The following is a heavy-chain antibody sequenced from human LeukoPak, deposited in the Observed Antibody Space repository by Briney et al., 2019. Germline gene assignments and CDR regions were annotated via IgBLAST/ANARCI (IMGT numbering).Heavy chain of an antibody. V-gene: IGHV1-18*01. J-gene: IGHJ6*02. CDR1: GYTFTSYG. CDR2: VSAYNGNT. CDR3: ARVSYYDILAQNYYGMDV. D-gene: IGHD3-9*01. Sequence: ASVKVSCKASGYTFTSYGISWVRQAPGQGLEWMGWVSAYNGNTNYAQKLQGRVTMTTDTSTSTAYMELRSLRSDDTAVYYCARVSYYDILAQNYYGMDVWGQGTTVTVSS.